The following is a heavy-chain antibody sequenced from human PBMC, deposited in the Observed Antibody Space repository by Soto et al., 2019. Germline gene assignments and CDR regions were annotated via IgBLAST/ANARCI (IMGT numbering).Heavy chain of an antibody. CDR1: GFTFSSYS. Sequence: ESGGGLVKPGGSLRLSCAASGFTFSSYSMNWVRQAPGKGLEWVSSISSSSSYIYYADSVKGRFTISRDNAKNSLYLQMNSLRAEDTAVYYCARDVNPILYGDGVDYWGQGTLVTVSS. J-gene: IGHJ4*02. CDR2: ISSSSSYI. CDR3: ARDVNPILYGDGVDY. D-gene: IGHD4-17*01. V-gene: IGHV3-21*01.